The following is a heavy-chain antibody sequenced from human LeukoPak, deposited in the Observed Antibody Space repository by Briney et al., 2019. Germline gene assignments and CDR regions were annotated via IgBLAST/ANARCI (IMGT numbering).Heavy chain of an antibody. V-gene: IGHV3-48*04. CDR2: ISSSGSTI. Sequence: PGGSLRLSCAASGFTFSSYSMNWVRQAPGKGLEWVSYISSSGSTIYYADSVKGRFTISRDNAKNSLYLQMNSLRAEDTAVYYCARDPRVDILTGYYYYYYGMDVWGQGTTVTVSS. D-gene: IGHD3-9*01. CDR3: ARDPRVDILTGYYYYYYGMDV. CDR1: GFTFSSYS. J-gene: IGHJ6*02.